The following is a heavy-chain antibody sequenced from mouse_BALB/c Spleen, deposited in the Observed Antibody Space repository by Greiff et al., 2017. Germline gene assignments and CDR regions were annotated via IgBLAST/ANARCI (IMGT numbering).Heavy chain of an antibody. Sequence: QVQLQQSGAELAKPGASVKMSCKASGYTFTSYWMHWVKQRPGQGLEWIGYINPSTGYTEYNQKFKDKATLTADKSSSTAYMQLSSLTSEDSAVYYCARCSSYLDYWGQGTTLTVSS. D-gene: IGHD1-1*01. CDR2: INPSTGYT. CDR1: GYTFTSYW. CDR3: ARCSSYLDY. J-gene: IGHJ2*01. V-gene: IGHV1-7*01.